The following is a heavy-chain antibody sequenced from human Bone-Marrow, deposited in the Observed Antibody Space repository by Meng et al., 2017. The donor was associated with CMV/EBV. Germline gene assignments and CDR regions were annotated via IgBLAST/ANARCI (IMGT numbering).Heavy chain of an antibody. V-gene: IGHV1-18*01. CDR1: GYTFTSYG. Sequence: ASVKVSCKASGYTFTSYGISWVRQAPGQGLEGMGWISAYNGNTNYAQKLQGRVTMNTDKSTSTAYMELRSMRADDRAGYYWARGTDQKGIARLSYPLDYWGQGTLVTVSS. J-gene: IGHJ4*02. CDR2: ISAYNGNT. CDR3: ARGTDQKGIARLSYPLDY. D-gene: IGHD6-13*01.